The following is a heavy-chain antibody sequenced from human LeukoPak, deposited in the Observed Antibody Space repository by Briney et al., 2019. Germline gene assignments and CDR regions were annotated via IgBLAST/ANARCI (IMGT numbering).Heavy chain of an antibody. CDR2: IHYSGRT. D-gene: IGHD3-22*01. Sequence: SETLSLTCSVSGDSVSRSDSYWDWIRQPPGKGLEWIGTIHYSGRTYYSPSLKSRVTMSVGPSNNQFSLNLRSVTAADTALYYCARRRYYDGSGYLEWGQGTLLSVSS. V-gene: IGHV4-39*01. CDR3: ARRRYYDGSGYLE. CDR1: GDSVSRSDSY. J-gene: IGHJ1*01.